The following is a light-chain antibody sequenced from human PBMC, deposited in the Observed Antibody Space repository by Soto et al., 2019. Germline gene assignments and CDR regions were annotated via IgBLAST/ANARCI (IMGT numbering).Light chain of an antibody. Sequence: EIVMTQSRATLSVSPGERATLSCRASQSVSSNLAWYQQKPGQAPRLLIYGASTRATGIPARFSGSGSGTEFTLTISSLQSEDFAVYYCQQYNNWARTFGGGTKVEIK. J-gene: IGKJ4*01. CDR1: QSVSSN. CDR2: GAS. CDR3: QQYNNWART. V-gene: IGKV3-15*01.